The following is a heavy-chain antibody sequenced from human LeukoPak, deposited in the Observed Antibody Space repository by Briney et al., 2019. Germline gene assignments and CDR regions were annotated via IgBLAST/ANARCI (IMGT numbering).Heavy chain of an antibody. V-gene: IGHV3-48*03. CDR1: GFTFSSYE. CDR2: ISSSGSTI. D-gene: IGHD4-17*01. CDR3: ARAIGDFGRYGVDV. Sequence: PGGSLRLSCAASGFTFSSYEMKWLRQAPGKGLQWVSYISSSGSTIYYADSVKGRFTISRDNAKNSLYLQMNSLRVEDTAVYYCARAIGDFGRYGVDVWGQGTTITVFS. J-gene: IGHJ6*02.